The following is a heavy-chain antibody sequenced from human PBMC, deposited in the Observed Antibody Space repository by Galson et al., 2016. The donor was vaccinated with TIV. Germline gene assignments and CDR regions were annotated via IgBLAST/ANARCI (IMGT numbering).Heavy chain of an antibody. CDR3: ARVLSTGFDFDL. D-gene: IGHD3-16*01. V-gene: IGHV5-51*01. CDR1: GYIFTSYW. Sequence: QSGAEVTKPGESLKISCKGSGYIFTSYWVGWVRQMPGKGPEWMGIIYPGDSDTRYSPSFQGQVTISADKSINTAFLQWSSLKASDTAIYYCARVLSTGFDFDLWGQGTLVTVSS. CDR2: IYPGDSDT. J-gene: IGHJ5*02.